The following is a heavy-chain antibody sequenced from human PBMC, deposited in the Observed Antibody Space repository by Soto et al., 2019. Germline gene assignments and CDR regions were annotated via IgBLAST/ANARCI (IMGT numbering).Heavy chain of an antibody. CDR2: ILYDGSYE. D-gene: IGHD5-18*01. CDR3: ARVIFTAMIEGAMIY. CDR1: GFSFSSYV. V-gene: IGHV3-30*04. Sequence: QVQLVESGGGVVQAGRSLRLSCAASGFSFSSYVMHWVRQAPGKGLEWVAVILYDGSYESYADSVKGRFTISRDNSKNTLYLQMNSLRAEDTAVYYCARVIFTAMIEGAMIYWGQGTPVTVSS. J-gene: IGHJ4*02.